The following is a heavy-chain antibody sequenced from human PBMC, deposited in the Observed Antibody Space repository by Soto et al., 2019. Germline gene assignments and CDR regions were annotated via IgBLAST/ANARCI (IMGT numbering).Heavy chain of an antibody. V-gene: IGHV3-30*18. J-gene: IGHJ4*02. CDR1: GFTFSSYA. Sequence: QVQLVESGGGVVQPGRSLRLSCAASGFTFSSYAMHWVRQAPGKGLEWVAIMSYDGNNQYYADSVKGRFTISSDNFKKTLCLQMNSLRAEDTAVYYCAKALGELSPVSFDYWGQGILVTVSS. D-gene: IGHD3-16*02. CDR3: AKALGELSPVSFDY. CDR2: MSYDGNNQ.